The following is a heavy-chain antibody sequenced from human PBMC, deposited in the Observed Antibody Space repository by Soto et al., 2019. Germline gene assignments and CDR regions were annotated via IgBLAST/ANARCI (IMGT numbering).Heavy chain of an antibody. CDR2: ISTYNGNT. V-gene: IGHV1-18*01. Sequence: QVQLVQSGAEVKKPGASVKVSCKASGYTFTTYGMSWVRQAPGHGLDWLGWISTYNGNTKYAERLQGRVTITTDTTTSTAYMQLRSLRSDDTAVYYCARGPTDYYDKSGDSFLDFWGQGTLVTVSS. J-gene: IGHJ4*02. CDR3: ARGPTDYYDKSGDSFLDF. CDR1: GYTFTTYG. D-gene: IGHD3-22*01.